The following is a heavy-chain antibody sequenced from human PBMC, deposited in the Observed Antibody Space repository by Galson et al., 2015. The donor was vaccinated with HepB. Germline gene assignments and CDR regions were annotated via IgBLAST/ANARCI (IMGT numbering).Heavy chain of an antibody. J-gene: IGHJ4*02. D-gene: IGHD6-6*01. V-gene: IGHV6-1*01. CDR1: GDSVPTNGAA. CDR2: TYYRPKWLN. Sequence: AISGDSVPTNGAAWNWIRQSPSGGLEWLGRTYYRPKWLNEYSISVKSRITIHPDTSKNQFSLQLNSVTPEDAAVYYCARGSIAARAYFDDWGQGTLVIVSS. CDR3: ARGSIAARAYFDD.